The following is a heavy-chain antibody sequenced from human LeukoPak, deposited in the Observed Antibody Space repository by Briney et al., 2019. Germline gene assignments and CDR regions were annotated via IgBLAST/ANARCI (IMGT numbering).Heavy chain of an antibody. CDR1: GYNFTSYG. J-gene: IGHJ4*02. CDR2: ISTYNGNT. Sequence: ASVKVSCKSSGYNFTSYGISWVRQAPGQGLEWMGWISTYNGNTNYAQNLQGRVTMTTDTSTSTAYMELRSLRSDDTAVYYCAKDNSNYGLHFDYWGQGTLVTVSS. V-gene: IGHV1-18*01. CDR3: AKDNSNYGLHFDY. D-gene: IGHD4-11*01.